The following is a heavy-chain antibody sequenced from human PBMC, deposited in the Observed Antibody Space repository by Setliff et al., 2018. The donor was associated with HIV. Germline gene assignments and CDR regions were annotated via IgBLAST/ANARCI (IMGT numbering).Heavy chain of an antibody. D-gene: IGHD1-26*01. Sequence: ASVKVSCKASNYTFTTYGIRWVRQAPGQGLEWMGWISAYNGNTNYEQKFQGRDTMTTDTSTSTAYMELRSLRSDDTAVYYCARRSAGSYYEYFEYWGQGTQVTVSS. J-gene: IGHJ4*02. CDR3: ARRSAGSYYEYFEY. CDR1: NYTFTTYG. V-gene: IGHV1-18*01. CDR2: ISAYNGNT.